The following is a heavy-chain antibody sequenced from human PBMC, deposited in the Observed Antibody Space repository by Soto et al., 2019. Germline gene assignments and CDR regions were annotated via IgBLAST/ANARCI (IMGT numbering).Heavy chain of an antibody. D-gene: IGHD3-22*01. J-gene: IGHJ2*01. CDR1: GFTFSSYS. V-gene: IGHV3-48*01. CDR2: ISSSSSTI. Sequence: EVQLVESGGGLVQPGGSLRLSCAASGFTFSSYSMNWVRQAPGKGLEWVSYISSSSSTIYYEDSVKGRFTISRDNAKNSLYLQMNSLRAEDTAVYYCARGPYYYDSSGPWGYFDLWGRGTLVTVSS. CDR3: ARGPYYYDSSGPWGYFDL.